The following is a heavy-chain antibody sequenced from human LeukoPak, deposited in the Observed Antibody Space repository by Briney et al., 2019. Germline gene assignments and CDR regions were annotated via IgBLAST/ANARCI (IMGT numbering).Heavy chain of an antibody. CDR2: IYHSGST. D-gene: IGHD3-9*01. Sequence: SETLSLTCAVSGGSLSSGGYSWSWIRQPPGTGLEWIGYIYHSGSTYYNPSLKSRVTISVDRSKNQFSLKLSSVTAADTAVYYCARANYDILTGYESRAFDIWGQGTMVTVSS. CDR1: GGSLSSGGYS. V-gene: IGHV4-30-2*01. CDR3: ARANYDILTGYESRAFDI. J-gene: IGHJ3*02.